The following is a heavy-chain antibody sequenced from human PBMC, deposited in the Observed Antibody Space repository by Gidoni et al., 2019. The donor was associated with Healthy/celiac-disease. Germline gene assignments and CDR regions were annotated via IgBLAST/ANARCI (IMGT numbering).Heavy chain of an antibody. D-gene: IGHD6-13*01. CDR3: ARDVSWGAAAADY. V-gene: IGHV3-11*05. Sequence: QVQLVESGGGLVQPGGSLRLSCAASGFTVSDYYMSWIRQAPGKGLEWVSYISSSSSYTNYADSVKGRFTISRDNAKNSLYLQMNSLRAEDTAVYYCARDVSWGAAAADYWGQGTLVTVSS. CDR2: ISSSSSYT. CDR1: GFTVSDYY. J-gene: IGHJ4*02.